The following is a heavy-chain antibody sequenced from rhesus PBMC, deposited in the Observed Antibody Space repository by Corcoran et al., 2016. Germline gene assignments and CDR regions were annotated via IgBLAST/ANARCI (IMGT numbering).Heavy chain of an antibody. V-gene: IGHV4S7*01. D-gene: IGHD3-3*01. CDR1: AGSVIIGYG. CDR3: ATYNLWTGYRDY. J-gene: IGHJ4*01. CDR2: IYGSSGNT. Sequence: QVRLPQAGPGLVKPSATLSLTIAVPAGSVIIGYGSAWIRARPGRGLEGSGYIYGSSGNTDYNPSLKSRGTISNDTSKNKFSLKLSSVTAADTAVYYCATYNLWTGYRDYWGQGVLVTVSS.